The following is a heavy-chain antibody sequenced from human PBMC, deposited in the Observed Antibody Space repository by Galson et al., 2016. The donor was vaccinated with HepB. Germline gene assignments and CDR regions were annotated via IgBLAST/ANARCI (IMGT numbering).Heavy chain of an antibody. D-gene: IGHD3-16*02. Sequence: SVKVSCKASGGSFSSYGISWVRQAPGQGLEWMGEVIPIVGIEKYAQKFQGRVTITADESTNKAYMEVSTLTTEDTAVYYCARGFSDYVWGNYRHFDSWGQGTLVIVSS. J-gene: IGHJ4*02. CDR1: GGSFSSYG. V-gene: IGHV1-69*10. CDR2: VIPIVGIE. CDR3: ARGFSDYVWGNYRHFDS.